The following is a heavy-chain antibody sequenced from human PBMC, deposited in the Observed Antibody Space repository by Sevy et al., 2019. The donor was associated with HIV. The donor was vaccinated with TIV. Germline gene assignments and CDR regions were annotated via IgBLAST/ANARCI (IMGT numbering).Heavy chain of an antibody. D-gene: IGHD3-9*01. CDR3: AHRRSKGITITEFDY. J-gene: IGHJ4*02. V-gene: IGHV2-5*02. CDR2: IYWDDDR. Sequence: SGPTLVNPTQTLTLTCTFSGFSFTTSGVGVGWIRQPPGKALEWLALIYWDDDRRYSPSLKSRLTITRDTSKDQVVLTMANMDPVETGTYYCAHRRSKGITITEFDYWGQGALVTVSS. CDR1: GFSFTTSGVG.